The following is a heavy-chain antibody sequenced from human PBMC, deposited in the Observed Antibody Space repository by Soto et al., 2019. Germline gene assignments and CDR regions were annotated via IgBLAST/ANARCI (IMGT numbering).Heavy chain of an antibody. Sequence: PGGSLRLSCAASGFTFSSYAMHWVRQAPGKGLEWVAVISYDGSNKYYADSVKGRFTISRDNSKNTLYLQMNSLRAEDTAVYYCAGELHYYDYGMDVWGQGTTVTVSS. CDR2: ISYDGSNK. J-gene: IGHJ6*02. CDR1: GFTFSSYA. CDR3: AGELHYYDYGMDV. V-gene: IGHV3-30-3*01. D-gene: IGHD1-26*01.